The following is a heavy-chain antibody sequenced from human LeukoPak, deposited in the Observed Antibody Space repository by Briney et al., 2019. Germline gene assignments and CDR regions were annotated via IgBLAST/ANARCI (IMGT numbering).Heavy chain of an antibody. J-gene: IGHJ6*02. CDR2: TCGSGGNT. CDR1: GFTFTSYA. D-gene: IGHD4-11*01. CDR3: ARAPLQDSYYYSGMDV. Sequence: GGSLRLSCAASGFTFTSYAMSWVRQAPGMGLEWVSATCGSGGNTYYADSVKGRFTISRDNSKNTLYLQMNSLRAEDTAVYYCARAPLQDSYYYSGMDVWGQGTTVTVS. V-gene: IGHV3-23*01.